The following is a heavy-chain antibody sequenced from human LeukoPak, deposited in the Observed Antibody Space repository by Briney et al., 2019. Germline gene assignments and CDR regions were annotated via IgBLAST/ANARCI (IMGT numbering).Heavy chain of an antibody. D-gene: IGHD4-17*01. CDR3: ARDLYGDYFDY. Sequence: SETLSLTCTVSGGSISSGDYYWSWIRQPPGKGLEWIGYIYYSGSTYYNPSLKSRVTISVDTSKNQSSLKLSSVTAADTAVYYCARDLYGDYFDYWGQGTLVTVSS. CDR2: IYYSGST. CDR1: GGSISSGDYY. J-gene: IGHJ4*02. V-gene: IGHV4-30-4*01.